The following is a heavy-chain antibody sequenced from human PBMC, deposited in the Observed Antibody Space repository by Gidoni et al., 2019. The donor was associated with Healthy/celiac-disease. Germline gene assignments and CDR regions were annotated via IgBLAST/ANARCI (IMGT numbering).Heavy chain of an antibody. CDR1: GGTFSSYA. V-gene: IGHV1-69*01. Sequence: QVQLVQSGAEVKKPGSSVKVSCKASGGTFSSYAISWVRQAPGQGLEWMGGIIPIFSTATYAQKFQGRVTITADESTSTAYMELSSLRSEDTAVYYCARGGGSSGRSIYWFDPWGQGTLVTVSS. J-gene: IGHJ5*02. D-gene: IGHD3-22*01. CDR2: IIPIFSTA. CDR3: ARGGGSSGRSIYWFDP.